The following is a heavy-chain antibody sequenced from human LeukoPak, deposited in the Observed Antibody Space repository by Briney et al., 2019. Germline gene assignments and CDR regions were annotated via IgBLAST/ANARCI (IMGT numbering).Heavy chain of an antibody. CDR2: INHSGST. CDR1: GGSFSGYY. CDR3: ARAPRVVVPAAIGAFDI. V-gene: IGHV4-34*01. Sequence: SETLSLTCAVYGGSFSGYYWSWIRQPPGKGLERIGEINHSGSTNYNPSLKSRVTISVDTSRNQFSLKLSSVTAADTAVYYCARAPRVVVPAAIGAFDIWGQGTMVTVSS. D-gene: IGHD2-2*01. J-gene: IGHJ3*02.